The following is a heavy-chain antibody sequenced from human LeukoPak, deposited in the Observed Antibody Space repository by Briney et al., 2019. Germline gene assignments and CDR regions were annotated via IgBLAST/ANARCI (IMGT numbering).Heavy chain of an antibody. CDR2: VHHTGWA. Sequence: SETLSLTCTVSGDSISGSNYHWGWIRQPPGKGLEWLGTVHHTGWAFYNPSLRGRTTVSVDTSKNEFSRKLTSVTAADTAVYYCAREPDAWGQGILVIVSS. V-gene: IGHV4-39*07. CDR1: GDSISGSNYH. CDR3: AREPDA. J-gene: IGHJ5*02.